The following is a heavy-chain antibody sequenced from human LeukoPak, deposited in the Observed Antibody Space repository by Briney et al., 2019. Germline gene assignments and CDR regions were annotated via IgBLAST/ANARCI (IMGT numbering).Heavy chain of an antibody. V-gene: IGHV4-59*01. CDR2: IYYSGST. CDR1: GGSISSYY. CDR3: ARVGGGGSHPGAFDI. J-gene: IGHJ3*02. Sequence: SETLSLTCTVSGGSISSYYWSWIRQPPGKGLEWIGYIYYSGSTNYNPSLKSRVPISVATSKNQFSLKLSSVTAADTAVYYCARVGGGGSHPGAFDIWGQGTMVTVSS. D-gene: IGHD1-26*01.